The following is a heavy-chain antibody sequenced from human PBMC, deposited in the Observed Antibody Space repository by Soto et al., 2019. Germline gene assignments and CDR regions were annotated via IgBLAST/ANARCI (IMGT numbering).Heavy chain of an antibody. CDR3: AREGTYYYFWSGGARYGMDV. J-gene: IGHJ6*02. Sequence: EVQLLESGGGLVQPGGSLRLSCAASGFTFRSYAMSWVRQAPGKGLEWVSIISGFGDTTYYADSVKGRFTISRDNAKNSLYLQMNSLRAEDTAVYYCAREGTYYYFWSGGARYGMDVWGQGTTVTVSS. CDR2: ISGFGDTT. D-gene: IGHD3-3*01. V-gene: IGHV3-23*01. CDR1: GFTFRSYA.